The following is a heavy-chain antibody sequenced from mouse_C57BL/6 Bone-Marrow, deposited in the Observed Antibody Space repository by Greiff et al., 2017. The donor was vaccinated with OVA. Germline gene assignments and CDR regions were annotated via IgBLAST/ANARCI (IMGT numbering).Heavy chain of an antibody. D-gene: IGHD1-1*01. J-gene: IGHJ1*03. CDR1: GFTFSSYG. Sequence: DVMLVESGGDLVKPGGSLKLSCAASGFTFSSYGMSWVRQTPDKRLEWVATISSGGSYTYYPDSVKGRFTISRDNAKNTLYLQMSSLKSEDTAMYYCAGQSYYYGSSYWYFDVWGTGTTVTVSS. CDR2: ISSGGSYT. CDR3: AGQSYYYGSSYWYFDV. V-gene: IGHV5-6*02.